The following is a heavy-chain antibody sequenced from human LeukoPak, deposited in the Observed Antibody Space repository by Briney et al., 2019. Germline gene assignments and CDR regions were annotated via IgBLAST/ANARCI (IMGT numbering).Heavy chain of an antibody. CDR1: GFTFSSYW. CDR2: INSDGSST. V-gene: IGHV3-74*01. CDR3: ARAIGLGYYYGMDV. Sequence: GGSLRLSCAASGFTFSSYWMHWVRQAPGKGLVWVSRINSDGSSTSNADSVKGRFTISRDNAENTLYLQMNSLRAEDTAVYYCARAIGLGYYYGMDVWGQGTTVTVSS. J-gene: IGHJ6*02. D-gene: IGHD2-21*01.